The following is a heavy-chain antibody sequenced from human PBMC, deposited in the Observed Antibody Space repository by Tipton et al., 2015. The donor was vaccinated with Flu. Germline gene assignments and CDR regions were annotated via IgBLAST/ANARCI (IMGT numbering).Heavy chain of an antibody. CDR3: ACRGSCYH. V-gene: IGHV4-39*07. J-gene: IGHJ4*02. D-gene: IGHD1-26*01. CDR2: IYYSGST. Sequence: LRLSCPVSGGSISSSSYYWGWIRQPPGKGLEWIGTIYYSGSTYYNPSLKRRVTMPVDTSKNQFSLKLSSVTAADTAVYYCACRGSCYHWGQGTLVTVS. CDR1: GGSISSSSYY.